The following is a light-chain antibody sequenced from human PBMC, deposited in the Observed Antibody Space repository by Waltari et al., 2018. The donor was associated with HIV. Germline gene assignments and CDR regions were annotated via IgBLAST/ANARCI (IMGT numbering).Light chain of an antibody. V-gene: IGLV2-11*01. CDR1: SRDVGCYNF. J-gene: IGLJ1*01. Sequence: QSALTQPRSVSGSPGQSVPISCTGTSRDVGCYNFVSWYQQHPGKAPKLLIYDITKRPSGVPDRFSGSKSGHTASLTISGLQSEDEADYYCCSYAGSYTFVFGSGTKVTVL. CDR3: CSYAGSYTFV. CDR2: DIT.